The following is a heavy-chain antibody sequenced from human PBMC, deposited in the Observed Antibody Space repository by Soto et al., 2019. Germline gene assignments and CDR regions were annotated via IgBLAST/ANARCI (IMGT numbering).Heavy chain of an antibody. V-gene: IGHV4-59*01. CDR2: IYYSGST. CDR3: AREPFKGYFDY. D-gene: IGHD3-16*01. J-gene: IGHJ4*02. Sequence: SETLSLTCTVSGGSTSSYYWSWIRQPPGKGLEWIGYIYYSGSTNYNPSLKSRVTISVDTSKNQFSLKLSSVTAADTAVYYCAREPFKGYFDYWGQGTLVTVSS. CDR1: GGSTSSYY.